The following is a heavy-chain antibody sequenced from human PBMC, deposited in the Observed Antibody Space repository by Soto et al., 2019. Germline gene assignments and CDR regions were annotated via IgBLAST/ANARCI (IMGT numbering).Heavy chain of an antibody. D-gene: IGHD3-3*01. J-gene: IGHJ4*02. Sequence: SDTLSLTCGFSDLSFSGYYWSWIRQPPGKGLEWIGEINYSGSTKFNPSLKSRVTISVDKSKNQFSLKLSSVTAADTAVYYCSRSENDFWSVKFDYWGPGPLVT. V-gene: IGHV4-34*01. CDR2: INYSGST. CDR1: DLSFSGYY. CDR3: SRSENDFWSVKFDY.